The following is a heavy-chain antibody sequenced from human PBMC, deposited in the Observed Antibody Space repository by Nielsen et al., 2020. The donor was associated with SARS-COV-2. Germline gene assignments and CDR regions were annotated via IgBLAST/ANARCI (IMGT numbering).Heavy chain of an antibody. CDR3: ARAGVATIQY. D-gene: IGHD5-12*01. J-gene: IGHJ4*02. CDR1: GFTVSSNY. Sequence: GESLKISCAASGFTVSSNYMSWVRQSAGKGLEWVSVIYSDGSASYADSVKGRFTISRDNFKNMLFLQMNSLRAEDTAVYYCARAGVATIQYWGQGTLVTVSS. CDR2: IYSDGSA. V-gene: IGHV3-66*01.